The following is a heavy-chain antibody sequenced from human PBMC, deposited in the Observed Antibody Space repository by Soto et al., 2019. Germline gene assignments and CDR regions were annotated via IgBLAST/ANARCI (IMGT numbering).Heavy chain of an antibody. V-gene: IGHV3-53*01. CDR1: GSNVSGKKS. CDR2: LYDLDDT. Sequence: PGGPLRLSCEAFGSNVSGKKSVAWFRQAPGKGLVWVSTLYDLDDTYYAACVKGRFTTSSDSSRTTVYLQMKSLRPDDTAVYSCATWHLQEHAYDIWGQGTMVNVSS. D-gene: IGHD1-1*01. J-gene: IGHJ3*02. CDR3: ATWHLQEHAYDI.